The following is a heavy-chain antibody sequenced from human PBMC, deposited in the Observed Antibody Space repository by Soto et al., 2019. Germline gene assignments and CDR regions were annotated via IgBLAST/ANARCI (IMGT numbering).Heavy chain of an antibody. V-gene: IGHV1-18*01. Sequence: QVQLVQSGAEVKKPGASVKVSCKASGYTFTSYGISWVRQAPGQGLEWMGWISAYNGNTNYAQKLQGRVTMTTDTSKSTAYMELRSLRSDDTAVYYCARLPLRYFDWLSHYWYFDLWGRGTLVTVSS. CDR2: ISAYNGNT. D-gene: IGHD3-9*01. J-gene: IGHJ2*01. CDR3: ARLPLRYFDWLSHYWYFDL. CDR1: GYTFTSYG.